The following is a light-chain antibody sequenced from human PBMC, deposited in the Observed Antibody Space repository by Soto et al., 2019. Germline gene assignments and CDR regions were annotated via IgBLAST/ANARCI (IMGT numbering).Light chain of an antibody. CDR2: GAS. J-gene: IGKJ2*01. Sequence: EIVLTQSPAILSASPGERATLSCRASQTVSDNLAWYQQKPGQSPRLLIYGASTRATDIPVRFSGSGSGTEFTLTISSLQSEDFAVYYCQQYGTSPYTFGQGTKLEIK. CDR3: QQYGTSPYT. V-gene: IGKV3-15*01. CDR1: QTVSDN.